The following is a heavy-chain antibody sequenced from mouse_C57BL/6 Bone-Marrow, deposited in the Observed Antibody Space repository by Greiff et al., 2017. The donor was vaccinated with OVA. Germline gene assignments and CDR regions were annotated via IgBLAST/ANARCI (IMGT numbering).Heavy chain of an antibody. CDR2: INPSSGYT. D-gene: IGHD2-3*01. Sequence: QVQLQQSGAELAKPGASVKLSCKASGYTFTSYWMHWVKQRPGQGLEWIGYINPSSGYTKYNQKFKDKATLTADKSSSTAYMQLSSLTYEDSAVYYCASLRWLLRAWFAYWGQGTLVTVSA. CDR3: ASLRWLLRAWFAY. CDR1: GYTFTSYW. J-gene: IGHJ3*01. V-gene: IGHV1-7*01.